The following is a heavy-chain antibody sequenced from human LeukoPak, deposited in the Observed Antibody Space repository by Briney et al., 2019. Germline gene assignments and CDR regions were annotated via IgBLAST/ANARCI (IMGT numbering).Heavy chain of an antibody. CDR3: ARDRYQGGVGNY. CDR2: ISSSSSYI. J-gene: IGHJ4*02. D-gene: IGHD2-2*01. V-gene: IGHV3-21*01. CDR1: GFTFSSYS. Sequence: GGSLRLSCAASGFTFSSYSMNWVRQAPGKGLEWVSSISSSSSYIYYADSVKGRFTISRDNAKNSLYLQMNSLRAEDTAVYYCARDRYQGGVGNYWGQGTLVTVSS.